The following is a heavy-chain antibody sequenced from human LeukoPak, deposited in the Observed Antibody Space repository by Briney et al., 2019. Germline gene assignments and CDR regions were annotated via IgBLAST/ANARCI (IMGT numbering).Heavy chain of an antibody. CDR2: IYYNGST. J-gene: IGHJ4*02. CDR3: ARGWAYYDSSGYCFDY. D-gene: IGHD3-22*01. Sequence: PSETLSLTCTVSGRSISSYYWNWIRQPPGKGLEWIGFIYYNGSTNYNPSLKSRVTISVDTSKNRFSLKLSSVTAADTAVYYCARGWAYYDSSGYCFDYWGQGTLVTVSS. V-gene: IGHV4-59*12. CDR1: GRSISSYY.